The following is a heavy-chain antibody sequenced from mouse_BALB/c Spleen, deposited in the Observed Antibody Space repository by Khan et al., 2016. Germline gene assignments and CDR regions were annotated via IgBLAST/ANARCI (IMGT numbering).Heavy chain of an antibody. CDR1: GYTFSTYW. CDR3: SRGFGRGYFDY. Sequence: QVQLKQSGAELMKPGASVKISCKATGYTFSTYWIEWVKQRPGHGLEWIGEMLHGSGSINYKEKFKGKATFTADTSSNTAYMQHSSLTYEDTAVYYGSRGFGRGYFDYWGQGTTLTVSS. J-gene: IGHJ2*01. CDR2: MLHGSGSI. V-gene: IGHV1-9*01.